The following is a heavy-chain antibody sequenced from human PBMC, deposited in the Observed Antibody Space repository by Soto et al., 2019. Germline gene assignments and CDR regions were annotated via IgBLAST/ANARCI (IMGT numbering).Heavy chain of an antibody. Sequence: KPSWTLSLTCTVSGGSISSGDYYWRWIRQPPGKGLEWIGYIYYSGSTYYNPSPKSRVTISVDTSKNQFSLKLSSVTAADTAVYYCARVRAKDVGFDYWGQGTLVTVSS. CDR2: IYYSGST. CDR1: GGSISSGDYY. CDR3: ARVRAKDVGFDY. V-gene: IGHV4-30-4*01. J-gene: IGHJ4*02.